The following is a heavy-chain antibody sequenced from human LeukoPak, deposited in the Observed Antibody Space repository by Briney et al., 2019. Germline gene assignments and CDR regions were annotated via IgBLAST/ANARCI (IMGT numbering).Heavy chain of an antibody. CDR3: ARDHLKDYGGNFRAFDI. J-gene: IGHJ3*02. CDR2: IYHSGRT. Sequence: SETLSLTCAVSGGSISSNNWWNWVRQPPGKGLEWIGEIYHSGRTNYNPPLKSRVTISVDKSRNQFSLKLSSVTAADTAVCYCARDHLKDYGGNFRAFDIWGQGTMVTVSS. D-gene: IGHD4-23*01. CDR1: GGSISSNNW. V-gene: IGHV4-4*02.